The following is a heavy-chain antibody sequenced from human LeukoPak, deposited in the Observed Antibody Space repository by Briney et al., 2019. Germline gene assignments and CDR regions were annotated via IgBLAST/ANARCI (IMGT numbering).Heavy chain of an antibody. CDR2: ISYDGSNK. D-gene: IGHD2-2*01. CDR3: AKDSGYCSSTSCGFDY. J-gene: IGHJ4*02. V-gene: IGHV3-30*18. CDR1: GFTFSSYG. Sequence: GRSLRLSCAASGFTFSSYGMHWVRQAPGKGLEWVAVISYDGSNKYYADSVKGRFTISRDNSKNTLYLQMNSLRAEDTAVYYCAKDSGYCSSTSCGFDYWGQGTLVIVSS.